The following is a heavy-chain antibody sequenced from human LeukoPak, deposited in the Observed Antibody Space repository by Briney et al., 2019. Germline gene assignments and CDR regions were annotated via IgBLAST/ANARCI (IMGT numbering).Heavy chain of an antibody. CDR1: GFTFGDYA. CDR2: IRSKAYGGTT. Sequence: GGSLRLSCTASGFTFGDYAMSWFRQAPGKGLEWVGFIRSKAYGGTTEYAASVKGRFTVSRDDSKSIAYLQMNSLKTEDTAVYYCTRGGDPLRLYQLLFDYWGQGTLVTVSS. V-gene: IGHV3-49*03. CDR3: TRGGDPLRLYQLLFDY. D-gene: IGHD2-2*01. J-gene: IGHJ4*02.